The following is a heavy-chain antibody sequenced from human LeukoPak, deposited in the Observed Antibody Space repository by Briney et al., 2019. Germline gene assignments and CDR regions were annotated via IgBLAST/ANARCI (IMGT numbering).Heavy chain of an antibody. CDR3: VRTNAFDI. Sequence: SETQSLTCTVSGGSISGYHWRWIRQPPGKGLEWIAFIYYTGSTGYNPSLKSRVTISIDTSKNQFSLTLTSVTAADTAVYYCVRTNAFDIWGQGTVVTVSS. CDR2: IYYTGST. CDR1: GGSISGYH. V-gene: IGHV4-59*01. J-gene: IGHJ3*02.